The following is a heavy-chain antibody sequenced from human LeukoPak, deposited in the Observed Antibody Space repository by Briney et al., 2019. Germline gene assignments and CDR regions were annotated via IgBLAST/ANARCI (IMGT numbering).Heavy chain of an antibody. CDR2: ISAYNGNT. V-gene: IGHV1-18*01. CDR1: GYTFTSYG. D-gene: IGHD3-10*01. Sequence: ASVKVSCKASGYTFTSYGISWVRQAPGQGLEWMGWISAYNGNTNCAQKLQGRVTMTTDTSTSTAYMELRSLRSDDTAVYYCARWAMESSGDYYYYYYYMDVWGKGTTVTVSS. CDR3: ARWAMESSGDYYYYYYYMDV. J-gene: IGHJ6*03.